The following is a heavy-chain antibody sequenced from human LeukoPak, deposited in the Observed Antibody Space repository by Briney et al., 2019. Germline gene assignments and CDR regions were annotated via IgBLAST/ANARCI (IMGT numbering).Heavy chain of an antibody. CDR2: IWYDGSNK. Sequence: PGRSLRLSCAASGFTFSSYGMHWVRQAPGKGLEWVAVIWYDGSNKYYADSVKGRFTISRDNSKNTLYLQMNSLRAEDTAVYYCAREGYYDSSGYARFFDYWGQGTLVIVSS. CDR3: AREGYYDSSGYARFFDY. D-gene: IGHD3-22*01. V-gene: IGHV3-33*01. CDR1: GFTFSSYG. J-gene: IGHJ4*02.